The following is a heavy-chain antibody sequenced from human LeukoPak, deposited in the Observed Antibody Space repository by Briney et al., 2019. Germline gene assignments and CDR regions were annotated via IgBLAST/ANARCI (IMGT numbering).Heavy chain of an antibody. V-gene: IGHV4-61*02. Sequence: SETLSLTCTVSGGSTSSGSYYWSWIRQPAVKGLEWIGRIYTSGSTNYNPSLKRRVTISVDTSKNQFSLKLSSVTAADTAVYYCARGGDRIWFDPCGQGTLVTVSS. D-gene: IGHD3-16*01. CDR1: GGSTSSGSYY. CDR2: IYTSGST. CDR3: ARGGDRIWFDP. J-gene: IGHJ5*02.